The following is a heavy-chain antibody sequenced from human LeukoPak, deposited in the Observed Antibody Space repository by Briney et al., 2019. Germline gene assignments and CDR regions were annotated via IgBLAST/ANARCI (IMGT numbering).Heavy chain of an antibody. J-gene: IGHJ4*02. CDR3: ARGSSSGWYGSFDY. D-gene: IGHD6-19*01. V-gene: IGHV1-2*02. CDR1: GYTVTCYY. CDR2: INPNSGGT. Sequence: ASVKVSCKASGYTVTCYYMHWVRQAPGQGLEWMGWINPNSGGTNYAQKFQGRVTMTRDTSISTAYMELSRLRSDDTAVYYCARGSSSGWYGSFDYWGQGTLVTVSS.